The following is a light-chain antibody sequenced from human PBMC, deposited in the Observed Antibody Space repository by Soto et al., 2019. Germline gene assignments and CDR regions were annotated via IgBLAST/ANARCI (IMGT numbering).Light chain of an antibody. CDR2: EVT. CDR3: SSYTSSTTVV. J-gene: IGLJ2*01. V-gene: IGLV2-18*02. Sequence: QSALTQPPSVSGSPGQSVTISCTGTSGDVGTYNRVSWYQQPPGTAPKLMICEVTNRPSGVPDRFSGSKSGNTASLTISGLQAEDEADYYCSSYTSSTTVVFGGGTQLTVL. CDR1: SGDVGTYNR.